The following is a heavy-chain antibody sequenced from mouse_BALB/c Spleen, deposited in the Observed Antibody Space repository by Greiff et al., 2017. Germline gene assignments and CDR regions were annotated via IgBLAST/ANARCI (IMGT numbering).Heavy chain of an antibody. Sequence: EVKLMESGGGLVQPGGSLKLSCAASGFTFSSYTMSWVRQTPEKRLEWVAYISNGGGSTYYPDTVKGRFTISRDNAKNTLYLQMSSLKSEDTAMYYCARHNYGNDEGAWFAYWGQGTLVTVSA. J-gene: IGHJ3*01. CDR1: GFTFSSYT. CDR3: ARHNYGNDEGAWFAY. CDR2: ISNGGGST. V-gene: IGHV5-12-2*01. D-gene: IGHD2-2*01.